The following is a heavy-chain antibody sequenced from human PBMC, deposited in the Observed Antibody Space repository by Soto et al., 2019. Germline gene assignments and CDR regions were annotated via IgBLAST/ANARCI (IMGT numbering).Heavy chain of an antibody. CDR1: GDSISSDSAA. CDR3: ARAKEYTSSSGFDV. J-gene: IGHJ6*02. Sequence: SQTLSLTCAISGDSISSDSAAWNWIRQSPSRGLEWLGRTYYRSMWYSDYASSLKSRITISPDTCKNQFPLQLNSVTPEDTAVYYCARAKEYTSSSGFDVWGRGPTVTISS. CDR2: TYYRSMWYS. D-gene: IGHD6-6*01. V-gene: IGHV6-1*01.